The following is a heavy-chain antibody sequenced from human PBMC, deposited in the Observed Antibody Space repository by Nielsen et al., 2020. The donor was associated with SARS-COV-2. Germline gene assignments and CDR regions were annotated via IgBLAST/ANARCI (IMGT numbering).Heavy chain of an antibody. CDR3: AKLLVDTAMVNDY. CDR1: GFTFDDYA. D-gene: IGHD5-18*01. Sequence: GGSLRLSCAASGFTFDDYAMHWVRQAPGKGLEWVSGISWNSGSIGYADSVKGRFTISRDNAKNSLYLQMNSLRAEDTALYYCAKLLVDTAMVNDYWGQGTLVTVSS. J-gene: IGHJ4*02. CDR2: ISWNSGSI. V-gene: IGHV3-9*01.